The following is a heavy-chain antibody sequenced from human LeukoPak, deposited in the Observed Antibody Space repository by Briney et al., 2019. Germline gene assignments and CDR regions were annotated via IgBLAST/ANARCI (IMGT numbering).Heavy chain of an antibody. CDR2: INPSGGST. CDR3: ARLNVLLWFGELSTSDY. D-gene: IGHD3-10*01. V-gene: IGHV1-46*01. CDR1: GYTFTSYY. J-gene: IGHJ4*02. Sequence: ASVTVSCKASGYTFTSYYMHWVRQAPGQGLEWMGIINPSGGSTSYAQKLQGRVTMTTDTSTSTAYMELRSLRSDDTAVYYCARLNVLLWFGELSTSDYWGQGTLVTVSS.